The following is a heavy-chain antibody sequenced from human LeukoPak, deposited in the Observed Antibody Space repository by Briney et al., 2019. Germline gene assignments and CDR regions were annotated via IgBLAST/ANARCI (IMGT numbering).Heavy chain of an antibody. V-gene: IGHV3-49*04. CDR1: GFTFGDYA. J-gene: IGHJ6*03. CDR3: TRDFWSGYLGYYYYYYMDV. D-gene: IGHD3-3*01. CDR2: IRSKAYGGTT. Sequence: PGGSLRLSCTASGFTFGDYAMSWVRQAPGKGLEWVGFIRSKAYGGTTEYAASVKGRFTISRDDSKSIAYLQMNSLKTEDTAVYYCTRDFWSGYLGYYYYYYMDVWGKGTTVTVSS.